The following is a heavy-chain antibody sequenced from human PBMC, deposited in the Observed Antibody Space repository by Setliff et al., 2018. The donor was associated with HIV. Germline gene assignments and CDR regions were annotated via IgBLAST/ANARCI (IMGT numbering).Heavy chain of an antibody. CDR2: IYYSGST. CDR3: ARGAFIGYGLSYFGMDV. Sequence: SETLSLTCSVSGGSFSSDSYYWGWIRQFPGKGLEWIGSIYYSGSTYYHPSLKSRVTISVDASKNQFSLKLSSVTAAATAVYYCARGAFIGYGLSYFGMDVWGQGTTVTVSS. J-gene: IGHJ6*02. D-gene: IGHD3-22*01. CDR1: GGSFSSDSYY. V-gene: IGHV4-39*07.